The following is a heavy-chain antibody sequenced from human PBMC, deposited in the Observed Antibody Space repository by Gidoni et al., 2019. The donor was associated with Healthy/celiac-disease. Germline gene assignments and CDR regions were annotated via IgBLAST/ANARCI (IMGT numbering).Heavy chain of an antibody. CDR1: GGTCSSYA. CDR2: IIPIFGTA. D-gene: IGHD3-3*01. V-gene: IGHV1-69*01. Sequence: QVQLVQSGAGVKKPGSSVKVSCKASGGTCSSYAISWVRQAPGQGLEWMGGIIPIFGTANYAQKFQGRVTITADESTSTAYMELSSLRSEDTAVYYCARPLGWSGYQWGFDYWGQGTLVTVSS. J-gene: IGHJ4*02. CDR3: ARPLGWSGYQWGFDY.